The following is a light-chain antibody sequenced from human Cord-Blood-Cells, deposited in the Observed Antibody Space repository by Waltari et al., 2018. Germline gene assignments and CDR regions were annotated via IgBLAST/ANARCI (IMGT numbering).Light chain of an antibody. CDR1: SSVVGSYNI. CDR3: CSYAGSSTFV. CDR2: EGS. Sequence: QSALTQPAPVSGSPGQSITISCTGTSSVVGSYNIVSWYQQHPGKAPKLMIYEGSKRPSGVSNRFSGSKSVNMASLTISGLQAEDEADYYCCSYAGSSTFVFGTGTKVTVL. V-gene: IGLV2-23*03. J-gene: IGLJ1*01.